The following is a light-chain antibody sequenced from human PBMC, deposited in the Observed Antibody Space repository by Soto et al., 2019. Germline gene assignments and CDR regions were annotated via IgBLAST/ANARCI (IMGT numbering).Light chain of an antibody. CDR1: QNVDTNY. Sequence: EVVLAQCPGTLSLCPGERATLSCRASQNVDTNYLAWYQQKPGQAPRIIIFGASGRATGIPDRFSGSGSGTDFTLTISRLEPEDFAMYYCQQYGSLSWTFGQGTKVDIK. J-gene: IGKJ1*01. CDR3: QQYGSLSWT. V-gene: IGKV3-20*01. CDR2: GAS.